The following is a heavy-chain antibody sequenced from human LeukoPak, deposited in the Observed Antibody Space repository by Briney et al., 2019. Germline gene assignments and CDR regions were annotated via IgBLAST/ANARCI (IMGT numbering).Heavy chain of an antibody. Sequence: SETLSLTCSVSGGSINLYYWSWIRQPAGQALEWIGRIHASGSTFYNPSLKSRVTMSVDTSKKQFSLKLTSVTAADTAVYYRGRALQETGGDQTLDLWGRGTLVTVSS. CDR1: GGSINLYY. CDR2: IHASGST. D-gene: IGHD4-11*01. CDR3: GRALQETGGDQTLDL. J-gene: IGHJ5*02. V-gene: IGHV4-4*07.